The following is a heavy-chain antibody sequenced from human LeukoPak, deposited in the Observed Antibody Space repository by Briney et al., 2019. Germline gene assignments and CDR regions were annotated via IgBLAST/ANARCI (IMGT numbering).Heavy chain of an antibody. CDR2: IYTSGST. J-gene: IGHJ3*02. CDR3: ARVWYSSYHNAFDI. CDR1: GASISSGSYY. Sequence: SQTLSLTCTVSGASISSGSYYWSWTRQPAGNGLEWIGRIYTSGSTNYNPSLKSRVTISVDTSKNQFSLKLSSVTAADTAVYYCARVWYSSYHNAFDIWGQGTMVTVSS. V-gene: IGHV4-61*02. D-gene: IGHD6-19*01.